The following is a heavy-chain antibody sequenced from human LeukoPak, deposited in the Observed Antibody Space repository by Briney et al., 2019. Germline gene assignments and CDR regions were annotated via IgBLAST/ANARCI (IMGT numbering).Heavy chain of an antibody. D-gene: IGHD6-13*01. Sequence: SSETLSLTCTVSGGSISSYYWSWIRQPPGKGLEWIGYIYYSGSTNYNPSLKSRVTISVDTSKNQFSLKLSSVTAADTAVYYCARDSSSSWLFDYWGQGTLVTVSS. J-gene: IGHJ4*02. V-gene: IGHV4-59*01. CDR3: ARDSSSSWLFDY. CDR1: GGSISSYY. CDR2: IYYSGST.